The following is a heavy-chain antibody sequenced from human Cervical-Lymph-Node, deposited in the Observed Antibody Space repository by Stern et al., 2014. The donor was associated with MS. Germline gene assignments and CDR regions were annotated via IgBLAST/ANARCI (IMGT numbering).Heavy chain of an antibody. Sequence: VQLEESGAEVKKPGSSVNVSCKASGGTFSSSYAVSWVRQAPGQGLEWMGRIIPMICLANYTQKFQTRLTITADKSSSTVYMRLSSLTSEDTALYYCARGIVTNRPAATLHNLFDPWGQGTLVTVSS. V-gene: IGHV1-69*09. CDR1: GGTFSSSYA. J-gene: IGHJ5*02. CDR2: IIPMICLA. D-gene: IGHD2-15*01. CDR3: ARGIVTNRPAATLHNLFDP.